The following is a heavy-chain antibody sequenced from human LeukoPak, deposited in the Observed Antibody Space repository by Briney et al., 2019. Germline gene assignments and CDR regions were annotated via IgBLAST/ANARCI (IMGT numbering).Heavy chain of an antibody. CDR1: GASFSGYY. J-gene: IGHJ3*02. D-gene: IGHD3-16*01. CDR3: ATPWGEVDAFDI. Sequence: SETLSLTCAVYGASFSGYYWNWIRQPPGKGLEWIGEINHSGSTYYNPSLKSRVTISVDTSKTQFSLKLNSVTAADTAVYYCATPWGEVDAFDIWGQGTMVTVSS. CDR2: INHSGST. V-gene: IGHV4-34*01.